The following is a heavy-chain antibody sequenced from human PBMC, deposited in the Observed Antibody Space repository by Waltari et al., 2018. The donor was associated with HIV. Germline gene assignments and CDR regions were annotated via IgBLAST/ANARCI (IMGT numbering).Heavy chain of an antibody. CDR1: GYSFTSYW. Sequence: EVQLVQSGAEVKKPGESLKISCKGSGYSFTSYWIGWVRKMPGQGLEWLGIIYTDDSDTRYSPSFQGQVTISADKAISTAYLQWSSLKASDTAMYYCARLEDPYSSGWYRGAFDIWGQGTMVTVSS. CDR3: ARLEDPYSSGWYRGAFDI. CDR2: IYTDDSDT. J-gene: IGHJ3*02. V-gene: IGHV5-51*01. D-gene: IGHD6-19*01.